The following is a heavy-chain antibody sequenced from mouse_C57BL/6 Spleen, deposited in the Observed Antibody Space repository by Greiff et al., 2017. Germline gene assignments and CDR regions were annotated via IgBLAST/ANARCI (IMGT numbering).Heavy chain of an antibody. CDR3: ARSGYDYDGDAMDY. D-gene: IGHD2-4*01. Sequence: EVQLQQSGPELVKPGASVKISCKASGYSFTGYYMNWVKQSPEKSLEWIGEINPSTGGTTYNQKFKAKATLTVDKSSSTAYMQLKSLTSEDSAVYYCARSGYDYDGDAMDYWGQGISVTVSS. V-gene: IGHV1-42*01. CDR1: GYSFTGYY. CDR2: INPSTGGT. J-gene: IGHJ4*01.